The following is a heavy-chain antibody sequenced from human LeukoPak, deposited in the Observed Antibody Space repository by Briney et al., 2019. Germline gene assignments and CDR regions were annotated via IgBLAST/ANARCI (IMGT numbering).Heavy chain of an antibody. Sequence: PSETLSLTCNVSGYSISSGYYWGWIRQPPGKGLEWIGSVHYSGSTYFNPSFKSRVTVSLDTSKNQVSLRLASVTAADTAVYYCARGGTGGYRFDYWGPGSLATVSS. J-gene: IGHJ4*02. CDR2: VHYSGST. D-gene: IGHD1-26*01. CDR1: GYSISSGYY. CDR3: ARGGTGGYRFDY. V-gene: IGHV4-38-2*02.